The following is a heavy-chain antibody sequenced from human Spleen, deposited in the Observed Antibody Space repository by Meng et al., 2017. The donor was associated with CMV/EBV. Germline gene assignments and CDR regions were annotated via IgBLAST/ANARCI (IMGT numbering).Heavy chain of an antibody. Sequence: ASGFTFGDHYMDWVRQAPGKGLEWVARSSNNASSYTTEYAASVKGRFTISRDDSKNSLDLQMTSLKTEDTAVYYCARDSTTTRDFDYWGQGTLVTVSS. CDR3: ARDSTTTRDFDY. J-gene: IGHJ4*02. CDR2: SSNNASSYTT. D-gene: IGHD2/OR15-2a*01. CDR1: GFTFGDHY. V-gene: IGHV3-72*01.